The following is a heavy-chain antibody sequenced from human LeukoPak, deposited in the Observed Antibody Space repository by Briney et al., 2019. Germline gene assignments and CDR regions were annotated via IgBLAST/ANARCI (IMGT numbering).Heavy chain of an antibody. Sequence: PSXTLSLTCGVYGGSLSGYYWSWIRQPPGKGLEWIGEINHSGRTNYNPSLKSRVSISVDTSKNHFSLRLRSVTAADTAVYYCATWGNAFDIWGQGTTVTVSS. CDR1: GGSLSGYY. CDR2: INHSGRT. V-gene: IGHV4-34*01. CDR3: ATWGNAFDI. D-gene: IGHD3-16*01. J-gene: IGHJ3*02.